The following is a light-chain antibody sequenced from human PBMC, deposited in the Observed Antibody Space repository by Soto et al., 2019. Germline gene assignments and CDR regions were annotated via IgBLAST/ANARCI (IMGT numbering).Light chain of an antibody. CDR3: QQRSNWPLT. J-gene: IGKJ4*01. CDR2: DAS. V-gene: IGKV3-11*01. CDR1: QSVSSY. Sequence: LTQSPATLSLSPGERATLSCRASQSVSSYLAWYQQKPGQAPRLLIYDASNRATGIPARFSGSGSGTDFTLTISSLEPEDFAVYYCQQRSNWPLTFGGGTKVEIK.